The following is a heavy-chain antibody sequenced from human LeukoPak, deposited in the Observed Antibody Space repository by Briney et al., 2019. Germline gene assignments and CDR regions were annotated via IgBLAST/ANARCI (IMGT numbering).Heavy chain of an antibody. CDR2: IYPGDSDT. V-gene: IGHV5-51*01. CDR3: ARRFYPDSTGYSLDC. CDR1: GYSFTNYW. J-gene: IGHJ4*02. D-gene: IGHD3-22*01. Sequence: GESLKISCKGSGYSFTNYWIGWVRQMPGKGLEWMGIIYPGDSDTRYSPPFEGQVTISADKSINTAYLQWSRLKASDTAMYYCARRFYPDSTGYSLDCWGQGTLVTVSS.